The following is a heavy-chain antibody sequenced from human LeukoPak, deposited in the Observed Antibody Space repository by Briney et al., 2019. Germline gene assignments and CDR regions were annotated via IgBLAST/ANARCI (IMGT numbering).Heavy chain of an antibody. CDR1: GFTFSRYW. Sequence: GGSPRLSCAASGFTFSRYWMNWVRQAPGKGLECVANIKRDGNEKNYVDSVKGRFSISRDNAKNSLYLQMDSLRAEDTAVYHCAKEGAYPIITYDSWGQGALVTVSS. J-gene: IGHJ5*01. D-gene: IGHD3-10*01. V-gene: IGHV3-7*01. CDR2: IKRDGNEK. CDR3: AKEGAYPIITYDS.